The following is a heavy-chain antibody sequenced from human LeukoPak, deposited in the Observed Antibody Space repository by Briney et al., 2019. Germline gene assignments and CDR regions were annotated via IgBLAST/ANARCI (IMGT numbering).Heavy chain of an antibody. CDR2: ISSSSYI. V-gene: IGHV3-21*01. CDR3: ARGTMFPYYFDY. D-gene: IGHD3-10*02. CDR1: GFKFSSYS. Sequence: GGSLRLSCAASGFKFSSYSMKWVRQAPGKGLEWVSFISSSSYIYYADSVKGRFTTSRDNAKNSLYLQMNSLRAEDTAVYYCARGTMFPYYFDYWGQGTLVTVSS. J-gene: IGHJ4*02.